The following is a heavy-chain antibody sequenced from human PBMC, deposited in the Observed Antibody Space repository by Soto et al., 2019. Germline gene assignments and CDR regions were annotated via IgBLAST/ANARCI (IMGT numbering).Heavy chain of an antibody. V-gene: IGHV1-2*04. CDR3: ARTRWELLEYFDY. J-gene: IGHJ4*02. CDR1: GYTFTGYY. Sequence: ASVKVSCKASGYTFTGYYMHWVRQAPGQGLEWMGWINPNSGGTNYAQKFQGWVTMTRDTSISTAYMELSRLRSDDTAVYYCARTRWELLEYFDYCGQGTLVTVSS. D-gene: IGHD1-26*01. CDR2: INPNSGGT.